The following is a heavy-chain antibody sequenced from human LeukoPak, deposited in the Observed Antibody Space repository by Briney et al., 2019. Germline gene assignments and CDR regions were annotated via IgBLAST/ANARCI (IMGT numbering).Heavy chain of an antibody. Sequence: ASVKVSCKASGYTFTSHGLSWVRQAPGQGLEWMGWISAYNGNTNYAQKLQGRVTMTTDTSTSTAYMELRSLRSDDTAVYYCARDGGAYYDSSGYLPWGQGTLVTVSS. CDR3: ARDGGAYYDSSGYLP. J-gene: IGHJ5*02. CDR2: ISAYNGNT. D-gene: IGHD3-22*01. CDR1: GYTFTSHG. V-gene: IGHV1-18*01.